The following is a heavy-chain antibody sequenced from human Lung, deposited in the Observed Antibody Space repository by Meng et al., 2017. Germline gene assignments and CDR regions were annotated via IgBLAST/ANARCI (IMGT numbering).Heavy chain of an antibody. CDR3: ARDEDISAAGKLFGNY. V-gene: IGHV1-2*06. CDR2: INPKSGDT. J-gene: IGHJ4*02. D-gene: IGHD6-13*01. CDR1: GYTSPDYW. Sequence: VESGSGVKKPGASLKFSCKASGYTSPDYWLHWVRRAPGQGLEGMGRINPKSGDTHYAQRFQGRVTMTGDTSISTAYMELSGLRSDDTAMYYCARDEDISAAGKLFGNYWGQGTLVTVSS.